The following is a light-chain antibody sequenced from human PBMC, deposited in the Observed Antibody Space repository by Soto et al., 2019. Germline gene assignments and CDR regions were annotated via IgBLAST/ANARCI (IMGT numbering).Light chain of an antibody. CDR3: QQYGSSPRT. Sequence: DIVLTQSPGSLSLSPGDRATLSCRASQSVSGSYLAWYQQKPGQAPRLLIYRASSRATGIPDRFSGSGSGTDFTLTISRLEPEDFAVYYCQQYGSSPRTFGQGTKVEIK. V-gene: IGKV3-20*01. CDR1: QSVSGSY. CDR2: RAS. J-gene: IGKJ1*01.